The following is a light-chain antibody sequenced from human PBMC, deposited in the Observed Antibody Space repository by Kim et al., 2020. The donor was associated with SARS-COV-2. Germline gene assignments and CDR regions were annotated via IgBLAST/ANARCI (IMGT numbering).Light chain of an antibody. V-gene: IGLV4-69*01. CDR2: LNSDGSH. Sequence: QPVLTQSPSASASLGASVKLTCTLSSGHSSYAIAWHQQQPEKGPRYLMKLNSDGSHSKGDGIPDRFSGSSSGAERYLTISSLQSEDEADYYCQTWGTGNWLFGGGTQLTVL. J-gene: IGLJ3*02. CDR1: SGHSSYA. CDR3: QTWGTGNWL.